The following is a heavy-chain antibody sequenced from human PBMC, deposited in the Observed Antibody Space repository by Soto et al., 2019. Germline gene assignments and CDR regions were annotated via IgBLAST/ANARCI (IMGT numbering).Heavy chain of an antibody. V-gene: IGHV1-18*01. CDR2: VSAYNGNT. CDR3: ARGGGTPGAYYYYGMDV. J-gene: IGHJ6*02. CDR1: GYTFTSYG. D-gene: IGHD2-8*02. Sequence: ASVKVSCKASGYTFTSYGISWVRQAPGQGLEWMGWVSAYNGNTNYAQKLQGRVTMTTDTSTSTAYMELSSLRSEDTAVYYCARGGGTPGAYYYYGMDVWGQGTTVTVSS.